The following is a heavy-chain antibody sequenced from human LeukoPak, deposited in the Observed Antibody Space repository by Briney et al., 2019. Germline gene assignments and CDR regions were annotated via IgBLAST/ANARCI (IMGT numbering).Heavy chain of an antibody. CDR1: GFTFSNYG. V-gene: IGHV3-30*19. CDR2: MLGDGEKE. D-gene: IGHD1-7*01. J-gene: IGHJ4*02. CDR3: VRDPQDVFQTTYLDY. Sequence: GGSLRLSCAASGFTFSNYGMHWVRQAPGKGLEWVALMLGDGEKEHYADSVKGRFTISRDNPKNTVYLQMNSLRPEDTALYFCVRDPQDVFQTTYLDYWGQGTLVTVSS.